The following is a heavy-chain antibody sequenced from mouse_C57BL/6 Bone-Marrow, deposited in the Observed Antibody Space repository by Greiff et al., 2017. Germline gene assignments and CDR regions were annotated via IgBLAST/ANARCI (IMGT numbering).Heavy chain of an antibody. D-gene: IGHD2-4*01. CDR2: INPNNGGT. Sequence: EVQLQQSGPELVKPGASVKISCKASGYTFTDYYMTWVKQSHGKSLEWIGDINPNNGGTSYNQKFKGKATLTVDKSSSTAYMELRSLTSEDSAVYYCARANYDYDWYYAMDYWGQGTSVTVSS. CDR1: GYTFTDYY. J-gene: IGHJ4*01. CDR3: ARANYDYDWYYAMDY. V-gene: IGHV1-26*01.